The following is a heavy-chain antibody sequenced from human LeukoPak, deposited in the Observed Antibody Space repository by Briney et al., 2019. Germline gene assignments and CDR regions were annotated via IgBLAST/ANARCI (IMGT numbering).Heavy chain of an antibody. J-gene: IGHJ4*02. Sequence: GGSLKLSCAASGFPFSSYEMNWVRQAPGEGLEWVSYINSSGSNIYYADSVKGRFTISRGNAKNSLYLQMNSLRAEDTAVYYCARELTDYGGNYYFDYWGQGTLVTVSS. CDR3: ARELTDYGGNYYFDY. D-gene: IGHD4-23*01. CDR2: INSSGSNI. CDR1: GFPFSSYE. V-gene: IGHV3-48*03.